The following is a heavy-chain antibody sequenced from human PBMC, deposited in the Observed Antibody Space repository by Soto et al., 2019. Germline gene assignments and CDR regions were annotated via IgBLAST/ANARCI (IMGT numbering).Heavy chain of an antibody. J-gene: IGHJ4*02. D-gene: IGHD2-15*01. CDR1: GFTFSVYA. V-gene: IGHV3-23*01. Sequence: EVRLLESGGGLVQPGGSLRLSCAASGFTFSVYAMSWVRQAPGKGLEWVSGISGSGDSTHYADSVKGRFTVSRDNPKSMLYLPTNSRRAEDTAIYYCAKALDGGFTYWGQGTLVTVSS. CDR3: AKALDGGFTY. CDR2: ISGSGDST.